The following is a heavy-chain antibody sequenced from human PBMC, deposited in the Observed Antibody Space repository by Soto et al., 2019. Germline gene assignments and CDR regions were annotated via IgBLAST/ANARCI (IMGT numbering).Heavy chain of an antibody. J-gene: IGHJ4*02. V-gene: IGHV3-23*01. CDR2: ISGSGGST. CDR1: GFTFSSYA. CDR3: AKDPNKYCISIRCTIGGFDY. D-gene: IGHD2-2*01. Sequence: GGSLRLSCAASGFTFSSYAMSWVRQAPGKGLEWVSAISGSGGSTYYADSVKGRFTISRDNSKNTLYLQMNSLRAEDTAVYYCAKDPNKYCISIRCTIGGFDYWGQGTPVTVSS.